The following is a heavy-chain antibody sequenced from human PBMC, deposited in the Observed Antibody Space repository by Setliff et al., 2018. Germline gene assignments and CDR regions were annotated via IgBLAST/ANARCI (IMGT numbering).Heavy chain of an antibody. Sequence: GGSLRLSCAASGLTFSDSAVHWVRQASGKGLEWVGRIRAKVSDYATAYAASLKGRFTISRDDSKNTAYLQMNSLETEDTALYYCIRPQTPDDDHSSGYYGFWGQGTPVTSPQ. CDR2: IRAKVSDYAT. V-gene: IGHV3-73*01. D-gene: IGHD3-22*01. J-gene: IGHJ4*02. CDR1: GLTFSDSA. CDR3: IRPQTPDDDHSSGYYGF.